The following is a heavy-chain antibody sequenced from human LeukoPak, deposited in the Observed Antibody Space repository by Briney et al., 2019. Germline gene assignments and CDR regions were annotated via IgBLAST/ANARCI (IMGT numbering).Heavy chain of an antibody. Sequence: GGSLRLSCAASGFTFNNYAMSWVRQAPGKGLEWVSGITGSGRTTYYADSVKGRFTISRDNSKNSLYLQINSLRAEDTAVYYCAKGLLITILGSLDYWGQGTLVTVSS. J-gene: IGHJ4*02. D-gene: IGHD3-3*01. CDR2: ITGSGRTT. CDR3: AKGLLITILGSLDY. CDR1: GFTFNNYA. V-gene: IGHV3-23*01.